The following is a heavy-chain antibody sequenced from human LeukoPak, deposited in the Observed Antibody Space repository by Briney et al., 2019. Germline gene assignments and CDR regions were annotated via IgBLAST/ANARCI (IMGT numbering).Heavy chain of an antibody. D-gene: IGHD3-3*01. CDR1: GGTFSSYA. CDR3: ARGPGVRFLVWGGYYYMDV. V-gene: IGHV1-69*06. J-gene: IGHJ6*03. Sequence: ASVKVSCKASGGTFSSYAISWVRQAPGQGLEWMGGIIPIFGTANYAQKFQGRVTITADKSTSTAYMELSSLRSEDTAVYYCARGPGVRFLVWGGYYYMDVWGKGTTVTVSS. CDR2: IIPIFGTA.